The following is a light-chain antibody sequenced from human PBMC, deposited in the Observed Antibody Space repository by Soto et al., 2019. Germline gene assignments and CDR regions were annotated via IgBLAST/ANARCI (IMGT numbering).Light chain of an antibody. CDR1: QSLLHSNGYNY. CDR3: MQPLQSWT. Sequence: DIVMTQSPLSLPVTPGEPASISCRSSQSLLHSNGYNYLDWYLQKPGQSPQLLIYLGSNRASGVADRFSGSVSGTDFTLKISRVEAEDVGVYYCMQPLQSWTFGQGTKVEIK. CDR2: LGS. V-gene: IGKV2-28*01. J-gene: IGKJ1*01.